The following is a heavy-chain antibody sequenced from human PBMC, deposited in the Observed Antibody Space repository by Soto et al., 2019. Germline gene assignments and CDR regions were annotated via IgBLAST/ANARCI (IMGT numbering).Heavy chain of an antibody. V-gene: IGHV3-64D*08. CDR2: ISSNGGST. D-gene: IGHD4-17*01. CDR1: GFTFSSYA. J-gene: IGHJ4*02. Sequence: PGGSLRLSCSASGFTFSSYAMHWVRQAPGKGLEYVSAISSNGGSTYYADSVKGRFTISRDNSKNTLYLQMSSLRAEDTAVYYCVKDYDYGGNSVTVCYFDYWGQGTLVTVSS. CDR3: VKDYDYGGNSVTVCYFDY.